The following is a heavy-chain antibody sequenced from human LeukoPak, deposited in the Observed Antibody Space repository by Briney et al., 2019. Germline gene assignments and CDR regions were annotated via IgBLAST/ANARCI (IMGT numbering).Heavy chain of an antibody. J-gene: IGHJ6*04. CDR2: IYYSGST. V-gene: IGHV4-30-4*08. CDR3: ARRVISEISIDKGNWLDP. Sequence: SETLSLTCTVSGGSISSADYYWSWIRQPPGKGLEWIGYIYYSGSTYYNSSLKSRITISVDTSKNQFSLKLSSVTAADTAVYYCARRVISEISIDKGNWLDPWGKGTTVTVSS. D-gene: IGHD3-3*01. CDR1: GGSISSADYY.